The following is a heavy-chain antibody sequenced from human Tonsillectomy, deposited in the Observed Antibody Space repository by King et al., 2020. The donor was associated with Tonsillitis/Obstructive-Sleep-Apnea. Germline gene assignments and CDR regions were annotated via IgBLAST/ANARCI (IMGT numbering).Heavy chain of an antibody. CDR1: GGSISSYY. D-gene: IGHD4-17*01. Sequence: QLQESGPGLVKPSETLSLTCTVSGGSISSYYWSWIRQPPGKGLEWIGYIYYSGSTNYNPSLKSRVTISVDTSKNQFSLKLSSVTAADTAVYYWARASTVTLYYFDYWGQGTLVTVSS. CDR2: IYYSGST. V-gene: IGHV4-59*08. J-gene: IGHJ4*02. CDR3: ARASTVTLYYFDY.